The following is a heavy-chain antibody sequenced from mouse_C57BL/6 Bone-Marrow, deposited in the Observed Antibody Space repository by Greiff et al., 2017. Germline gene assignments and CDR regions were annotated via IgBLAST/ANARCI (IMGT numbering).Heavy chain of an antibody. D-gene: IGHD1-1*01. Sequence: EVQLVESGGGLVKPGGSLKLSCAASGFTFSSYTMSWVRQTPEKRLVWVATISGGGGNTYYPDSVKGRFTISRDNAKNTLYLQMSSLRSEDTALYYCASHYYGSSYHYWYFDVWGTGTTVTVSS. V-gene: IGHV5-9*01. CDR3: ASHYYGSSYHYWYFDV. CDR1: GFTFSSYT. CDR2: ISGGGGNT. J-gene: IGHJ1*03.